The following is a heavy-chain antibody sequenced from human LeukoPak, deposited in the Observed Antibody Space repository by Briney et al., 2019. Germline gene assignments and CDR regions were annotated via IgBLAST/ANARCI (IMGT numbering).Heavy chain of an antibody. D-gene: IGHD5-12*01. Sequence: PGGSLRLSCTASGFTFGDYAMSWFREAPGKGLEWVGFIRSKAYGGTTEYAASVKGRFTISRDDSKSIAYLQMNSLKTEDTAVYYCTRDPMYSGYDMEDYWGQGTLVTVSS. J-gene: IGHJ4*02. CDR2: IRSKAYGGTT. V-gene: IGHV3-49*03. CDR3: TRDPMYSGYDMEDY. CDR1: GFTFGDYA.